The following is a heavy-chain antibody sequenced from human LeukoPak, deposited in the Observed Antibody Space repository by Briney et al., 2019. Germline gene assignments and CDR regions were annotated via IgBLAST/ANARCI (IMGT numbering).Heavy chain of an antibody. CDR3: ARGRSGGRTTCYYYYGMDV. D-gene: IGHD2-15*01. V-gene: IGHV4-59*01. Sequence: PSETLSLTCTVSGGSISSYYWSWIRQPPGKGLEWIGYIYYSGSTNYNPSLKSRVTISVDTSKNQFSLKLSSVTAADTAVYYCARGRSGGRTTCYYYYGMDVWGQGTTVTVSS. J-gene: IGHJ6*02. CDR2: IYYSGST. CDR1: GGSISSYY.